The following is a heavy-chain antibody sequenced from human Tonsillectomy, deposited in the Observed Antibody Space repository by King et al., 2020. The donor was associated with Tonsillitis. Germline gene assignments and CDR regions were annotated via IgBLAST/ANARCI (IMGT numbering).Heavy chain of an antibody. CDR3: TIDVPTPLSQIDY. CDR2: VQRAACGATI. CDR1: VFTFNSAC. D-gene: IGHD1-14*01. V-gene: IGHV3-15*07. J-gene: IGHJ4*02. Sequence: VQLVESGGGLVQPGESLRLSCAASVFTFNSACVNWVRQAPGMGLEWVGRVQRAACGATIDYAAPVRGRFTISRDDSKNTVFLQMDSLKTEDTAVYYCTIDVPTPLSQIDYWGQGTQVTVAS.